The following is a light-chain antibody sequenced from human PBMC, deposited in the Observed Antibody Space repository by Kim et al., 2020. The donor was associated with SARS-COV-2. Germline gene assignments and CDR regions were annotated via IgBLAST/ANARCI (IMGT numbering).Light chain of an antibody. CDR2: DAS. CDR1: QSVSTY. CDR3: QQRSNWPPALT. J-gene: IGKJ4*01. V-gene: IGKV3-11*01. Sequence: PGERATLACRASQSVSTYLAWYQQKPGQAPRLLIYDASNRATGIPDRFSGSGSATDVTLTISSLESEDFAVYYCQQRSNWPPALTFGGGTKVDIK.